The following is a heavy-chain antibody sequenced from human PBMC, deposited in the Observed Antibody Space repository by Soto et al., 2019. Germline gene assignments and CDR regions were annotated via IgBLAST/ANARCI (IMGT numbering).Heavy chain of an antibody. CDR1: GFTFSSYW. Sequence: GSLRLSCAASGFTFSSYWMHWVRQAPGKGLVWVSRINSDGSSTSYADSVKGRFTISRDNAKNTLYLQMNSLRAEDTAVYYCARAPRYSSGWLLDYWGQGTLVTVSS. CDR3: ARAPRYSSGWLLDY. D-gene: IGHD6-19*01. CDR2: INSDGSST. V-gene: IGHV3-74*01. J-gene: IGHJ4*02.